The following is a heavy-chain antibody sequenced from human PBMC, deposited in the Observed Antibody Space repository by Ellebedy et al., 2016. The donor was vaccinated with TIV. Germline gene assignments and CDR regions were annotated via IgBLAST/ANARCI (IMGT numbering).Heavy chain of an antibody. CDR3: ARDRFWRLGELSFRLGVGY. V-gene: IGHV1-46*01. CDR2: INPSGGST. CDR1: GYTFTSYY. D-gene: IGHD3-16*02. Sequence: ASVKVSCXASGYTFTSYYMHWVRQAPGQGLEWMGIINPSGGSTSYAQKFQGRVTMTRDTSTSTVYMELRSLRSEDTAVYYCARDRFWRLGELSFRLGVGYWGQGTLVTVSS. J-gene: IGHJ4*02.